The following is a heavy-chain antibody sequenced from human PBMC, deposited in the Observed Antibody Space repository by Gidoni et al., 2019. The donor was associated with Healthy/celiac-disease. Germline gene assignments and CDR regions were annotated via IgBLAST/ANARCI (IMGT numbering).Heavy chain of an antibody. V-gene: IGHV1-69*01. CDR1: GGTFSSYA. Sequence: QVQLVQSGAEVKKPGSSVKVSCKASGGTFSSYAISWVRQGPGQGLEWMGGIIPIFGTANYRKKFQGRVTITADEIPSTAYIELSRLGSEETAVDYCARVRSSTPQRLNPGYFDYWGQGTLVTVSS. D-gene: IGHD2-2*01. CDR2: IIPIFGTA. J-gene: IGHJ4*02. CDR3: ARVRSSTPQRLNPGYFDY.